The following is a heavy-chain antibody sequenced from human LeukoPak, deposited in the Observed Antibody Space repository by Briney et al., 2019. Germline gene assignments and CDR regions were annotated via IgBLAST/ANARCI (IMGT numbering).Heavy chain of an antibody. D-gene: IGHD3-16*01. CDR3: AKLWLGRGDGFDY. J-gene: IGHJ4*02. V-gene: IGHV3-23*01. Sequence: GGSLRLSCTASGFPFSSYAMSWVRLAPGKGLEWVSSIISSGDITYYPDSLKGRFTISRDNSKNTLFLQMNSLRPEDTATYYCAKLWLGRGDGFDYWGQGTLLIVSS. CDR1: GFPFSSYA. CDR2: IISSGDIT.